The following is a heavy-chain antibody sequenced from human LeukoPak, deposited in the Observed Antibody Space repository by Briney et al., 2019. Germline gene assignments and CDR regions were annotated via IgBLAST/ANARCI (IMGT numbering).Heavy chain of an antibody. Sequence: SETLSLTCAVYGGSFSGYFWSWIRQPPGKGLEWIGYIHSSGSTNYNPSLKSRVTMSVDTSNNQFSLKLSSLTAADTAVYYWAIYDREIAGASHFDTSGQGAPVTVSS. CDR1: GGSFSGYF. J-gene: IGHJ4*02. CDR2: IHSSGST. CDR3: AIYDREIAGASHFDT. V-gene: IGHV4-59*01. D-gene: IGHD2-21*01.